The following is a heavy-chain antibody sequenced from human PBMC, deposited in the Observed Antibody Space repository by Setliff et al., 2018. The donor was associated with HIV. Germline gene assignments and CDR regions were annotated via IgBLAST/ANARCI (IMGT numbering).Heavy chain of an antibody. J-gene: IGHJ3*02. V-gene: IGHV4-39*07. Sequence: SETLSLTCTVSGGSISTSSFSWGWVRQSPGRGLEWIGSIFYGGRTYYNPSLRSRLTMSVDTSKVQSSLELRSLTAADTAVYYCARGYGGTYYSDSSGYYYKVDAFDIWGQGTVVTVSS. CDR1: GGSISTSSFS. CDR2: IFYGGRT. D-gene: IGHD3-22*01. CDR3: ARGYGGTYYSDSSGYYYKVDAFDI.